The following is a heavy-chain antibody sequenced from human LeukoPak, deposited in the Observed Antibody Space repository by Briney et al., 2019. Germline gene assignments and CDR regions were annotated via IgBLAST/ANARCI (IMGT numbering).Heavy chain of an antibody. CDR3: AGMRITTPTVRTLDY. D-gene: IGHD1-14*01. CDR1: GGSMSTYC. CDR2: IYYTGST. V-gene: IGHV4-59*01. J-gene: IGHJ4*02. Sequence: SETLSLTCTVSGGSMSTYCWTWVRQPPGKGLEGIGFIYYTGSTNYNPSLKSRVTISVDTSKNQFSLKLSSVTAADTAVYYCAGMRITTPTVRTLDYWGQGTLVTVSS.